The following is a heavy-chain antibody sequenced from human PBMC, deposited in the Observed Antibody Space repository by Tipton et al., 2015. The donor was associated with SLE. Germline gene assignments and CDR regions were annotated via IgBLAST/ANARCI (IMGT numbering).Heavy chain of an antibody. CDR1: GGSISSGSYY. Sequence: LRLSCTVSGGSISSGSYYWSWIRQPAGKGLEWIGYIYTSGSTNYNPSLKSRVTISVDTSKNQFSLKLSSVTAADTAVYYCARAEDGHAFDIWGQGTMVTVSS. CDR3: ARAEDGHAFDI. J-gene: IGHJ3*02. D-gene: IGHD5-24*01. CDR2: IYTSGST. V-gene: IGHV4-61*09.